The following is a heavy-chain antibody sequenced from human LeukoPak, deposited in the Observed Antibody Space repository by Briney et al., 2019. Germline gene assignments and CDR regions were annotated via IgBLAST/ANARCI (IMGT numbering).Heavy chain of an antibody. D-gene: IGHD1-7*01. CDR3: ARNGITGTHDAFDI. V-gene: IGHV1-2*02. CDR2: INPNSGGP. CDR1: GYTFTVYY. J-gene: IGHJ3*02. Sequence: ASVKVSCKASGYTFTVYYMHWVRQAPGQGLEWMGWINPNSGGPNYAQKFQARVTMTRDTSISTAYMELSRLRPDDTAVYYCARNGITGTHDAFDIWGQGTMVTVSS.